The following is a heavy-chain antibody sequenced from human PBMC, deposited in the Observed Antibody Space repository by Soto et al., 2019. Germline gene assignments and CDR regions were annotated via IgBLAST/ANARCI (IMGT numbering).Heavy chain of an antibody. D-gene: IGHD6-13*01. CDR1: GYIFTNYY. CDR2: INPLPTSGST. Sequence: QVQLVQSGAEVKKPGASVKVSCKASGYIFTNYYIRWVRQAPGQGLEWMAIINPLPTSGSTNYAQEFQGRVTVTRDTSTSTVYMELNSLRSDDTAIYYCARDLASAAYCGQGTLVTVSS. J-gene: IGHJ4*02. V-gene: IGHV1-46*01. CDR3: ARDLASAAY.